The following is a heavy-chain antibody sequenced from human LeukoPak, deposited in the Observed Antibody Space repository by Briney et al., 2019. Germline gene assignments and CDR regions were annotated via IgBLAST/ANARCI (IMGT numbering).Heavy chain of an antibody. CDR2: LSGSGGST. J-gene: IGHJ5*02. CDR3: AKESTVTPGNVNWFDT. Sequence: AGGSLRLSCATSGFTFSIYAMTWVRQAPGKGLEWVSTLSGSGGSTYYADSVKGRFTISSDNSKNTLSLQMNSLRAEDTAVYYCAKESTVTPGNVNWFDTWGQGTLVTVSS. V-gene: IGHV3-23*01. D-gene: IGHD4-17*01. CDR1: GFTFSIYA.